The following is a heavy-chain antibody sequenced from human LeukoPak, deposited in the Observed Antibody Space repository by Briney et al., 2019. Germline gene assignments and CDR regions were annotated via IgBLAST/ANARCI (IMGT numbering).Heavy chain of an antibody. Sequence: ASVKVSCKASGYTFGSYGIGWVRQAPGQGLEWMGWISAYNGNTNYVQKFRGRVTMTTDTSTSTAYMELRSLRSDDTAVYYCARVRFGSPVDYWGQGTLVTVSS. J-gene: IGHJ4*02. CDR2: ISAYNGNT. CDR3: ARVRFGSPVDY. CDR1: GYTFGSYG. V-gene: IGHV1-18*04. D-gene: IGHD3-10*01.